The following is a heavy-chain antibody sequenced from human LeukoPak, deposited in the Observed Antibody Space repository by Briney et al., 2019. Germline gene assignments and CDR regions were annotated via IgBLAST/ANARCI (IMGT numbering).Heavy chain of an antibody. CDR3: ARDFHYDRSGYYGFDY. D-gene: IGHD3-22*01. CDR2: IIPIFGTA. J-gene: IGHJ4*02. V-gene: IGHV1-69*05. CDR1: GGTFSSYA. Sequence: SVKVSCKASGGTFSSYAISWVRQAPGQGLEWMGGIIPIFGTANYAQKFQGRVTMTTDTSTSTAYMELRSLRSDDTAVYYCARDFHYDRSGYYGFDYWGQGTLVTVSS.